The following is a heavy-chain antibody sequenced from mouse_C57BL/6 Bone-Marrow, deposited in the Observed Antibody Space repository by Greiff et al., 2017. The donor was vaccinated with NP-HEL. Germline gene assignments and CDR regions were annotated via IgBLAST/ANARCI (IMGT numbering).Heavy chain of an antibody. Sequence: VQLQQPGTELVKPGASVKLSCKASGYTFTSYWMHWVKQRPGQGLEWIGNINPSNGGTNYNEKFKSKATLTVDKSSSTAYMQLSSLTSEDSAVYYCAREGITTVVPYYAMDYWGQGTSVTVSS. J-gene: IGHJ4*01. CDR3: AREGITTVVPYYAMDY. D-gene: IGHD1-1*01. CDR1: GYTFTSYW. CDR2: INPSNGGT. V-gene: IGHV1-53*01.